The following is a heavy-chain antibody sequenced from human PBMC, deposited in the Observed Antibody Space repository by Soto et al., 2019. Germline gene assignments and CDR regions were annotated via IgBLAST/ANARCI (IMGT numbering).Heavy chain of an antibody. V-gene: IGHV3-49*03. CDR3: TRVRQAGYCSGGSCYAFDI. CDR1: ELKIVDHA. CDR2: IRSKAYGGTT. J-gene: IGHJ3*02. D-gene: IGHD2-15*01. Sequence: RDCSSAFELKIVDHAMSRISQDQRKGLEWVGFIRSKAYGGTTEYAASVKGRFTISRDDSKSIAYLQMNSLKTEDTAVYYCTRVRQAGYCSGGSCYAFDIWGQGTMVTV.